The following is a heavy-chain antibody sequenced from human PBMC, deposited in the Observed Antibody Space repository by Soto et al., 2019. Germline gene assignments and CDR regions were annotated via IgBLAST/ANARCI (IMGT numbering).Heavy chain of an antibody. J-gene: IGHJ6*04. CDR3: ARIASSGRGWDV. D-gene: IGHD3-10*01. V-gene: IGHV3-7*01. CDR2: LKQDGSEE. CDR1: GFTFSSYW. Sequence: EVQLVESGGGLVQPGGSLRLSCVDSGFTFSSYWMSWVRQAPVKGLEWVGNLKQDGSEENYVDSVKGRFTISRDNAKKSMYLQMNSLRAEDTAVYYCARIASSGRGWDVWGEGTTVVVSS.